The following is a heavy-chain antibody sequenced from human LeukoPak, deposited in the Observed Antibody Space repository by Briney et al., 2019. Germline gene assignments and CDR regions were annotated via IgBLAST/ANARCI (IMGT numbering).Heavy chain of an antibody. CDR2: INPNSGGT. J-gene: IGHJ5*02. V-gene: IGHV1-2*06. Sequence: ASVKVSCKASGYTFTGYYMHWVRQAPGQGLEWMGRINPNSGGTNYAQKFQGRVTMTRDTSISTAYMELGRLRSDDTAVYYCARDVVPEANWFDPWGQGTLVTVSS. CDR3: ARDVVPEANWFDP. CDR1: GYTFTGYY. D-gene: IGHD2-2*01.